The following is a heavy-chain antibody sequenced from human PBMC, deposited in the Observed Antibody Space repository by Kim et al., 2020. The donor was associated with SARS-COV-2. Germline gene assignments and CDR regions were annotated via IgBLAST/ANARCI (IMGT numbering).Heavy chain of an antibody. CDR1: GYTLTELS. D-gene: IGHD3-10*01. V-gene: IGHV1-24*01. CDR3: ATTYYYGSGSYNFDY. J-gene: IGHJ4*02. Sequence: ASVKVSCKVSGYTLTELSMHWVRQAPGKGLEWMGGFDPEDGETIYAQKFQGRVTMTEDTSTDTAYMELSSLRSEDTAVYYCATTYYYGSGSYNFDYWGQGTLVTVSS. CDR2: FDPEDGET.